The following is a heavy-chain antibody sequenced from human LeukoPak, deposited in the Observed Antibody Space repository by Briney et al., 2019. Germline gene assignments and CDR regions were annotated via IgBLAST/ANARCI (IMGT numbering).Heavy chain of an antibody. J-gene: IGHJ3*02. V-gene: IGHV1-69*13. CDR1: GGTFSSYA. CDR3: ARGASGAFDI. Sequence: PGASVKVSCKASGGTFSSYAISWVRQAPGQGLEWMGGIIPIFGTANYAQKFQGRVTITADESTSTAYMELSRLRSEDTAVYYCARGASGAFDIWGQGTMVTVSS. CDR2: IIPIFGTA.